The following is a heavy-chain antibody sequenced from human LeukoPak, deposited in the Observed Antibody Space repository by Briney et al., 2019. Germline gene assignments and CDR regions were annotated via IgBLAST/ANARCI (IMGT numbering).Heavy chain of an antibody. J-gene: IGHJ4*02. CDR2: VRGSGGST. CDR1: GFTFSSYA. CDR3: AKSYGDYVLTYFDY. D-gene: IGHD4-17*01. V-gene: IGHV3-23*01. Sequence: PGGSLRLSCAASGFTFSSYAMSWVRQAPGKGLEWVAAVRGSGGSTYYADSVKGRFTISRDNSKNTLGLQMNSLRAEDTAVYYCAKSYGDYVLTYFDYWGQGTLVTVSS.